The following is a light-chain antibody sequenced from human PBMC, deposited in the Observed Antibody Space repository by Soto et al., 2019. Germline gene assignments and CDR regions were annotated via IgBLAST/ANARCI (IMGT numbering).Light chain of an antibody. J-gene: IGKJ5*01. CDR1: HSVTTTY. CDR2: GAS. V-gene: IGKV3-20*01. Sequence: GDMTWAQGERTTLSCSASHSVTTTYLACYQQKPGQAPRLLIFGASSRTTGIPDRFIGTGSGTDFTLAISNLEPEDCALYFCLQDGSSPTSGLGTRLEIK. CDR3: LQDGSSPT.